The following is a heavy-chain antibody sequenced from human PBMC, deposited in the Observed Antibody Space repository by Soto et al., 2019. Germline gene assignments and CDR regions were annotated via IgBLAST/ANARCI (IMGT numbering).Heavy chain of an antibody. J-gene: IGHJ4*02. Sequence: ASVKVSCKASGYTFTSYAMHWVRQAPGQRLEWMGWINAGNGNTKYSQKFQGRVTITRDTSASTAYMELSSLRSEDTAVYYCARGGSGIVTSPVQYWGQGALVTVSS. V-gene: IGHV1-3*01. CDR2: INAGNGNT. D-gene: IGHD1-26*01. CDR3: ARGGSGIVTSPVQY. CDR1: GYTFTSYA.